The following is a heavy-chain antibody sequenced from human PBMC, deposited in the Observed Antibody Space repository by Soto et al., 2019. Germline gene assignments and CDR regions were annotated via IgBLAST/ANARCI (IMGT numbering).Heavy chain of an antibody. CDR2: VSYDGSKK. V-gene: IGHV3-30*18. CDR3: AKLDTSGDMPTMAAAETH. J-gene: IGHJ1*01. CDR1: GFSFSAYG. D-gene: IGHD6-13*01. Sequence: QVQLVEFGGGVVQPGGSLRLSCVASGFSFSAYGMHWVRQSPGKGLEWVAVVSYDGSKKYYLDAVKGRFTISRDNSQNTLFLQMNTLRPEDSALYYCAKLDTSGDMPTMAAAETHWGQGTLVTVSS.